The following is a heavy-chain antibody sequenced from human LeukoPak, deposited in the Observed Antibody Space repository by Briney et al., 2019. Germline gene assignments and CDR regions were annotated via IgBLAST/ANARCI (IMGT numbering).Heavy chain of an antibody. J-gene: IGHJ4*02. CDR2: TKTKTEAGTT. CDR1: RFTFSNAW. Sequence: GGSLRLSCAACRFTFSNAWMSWVRQAPGKGLEWVGRTKTKTEAGTTDYAAPVKGRFTISRDDSKNTLYLQMNSLKTEDTAVYYCTTDLCSSTSCHRGPFDYRGQGTLVTVSS. D-gene: IGHD2-2*02. CDR3: TTDLCSSTSCHRGPFDY. V-gene: IGHV3-15*01.